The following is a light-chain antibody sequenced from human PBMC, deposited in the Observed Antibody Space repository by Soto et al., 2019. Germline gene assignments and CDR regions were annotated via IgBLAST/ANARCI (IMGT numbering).Light chain of an antibody. CDR1: SGYSNYK. CDR3: GADHGSGSNVVHVV. Sequence: QLVLTQPPSASASLGASVTLTCTLSSGYSNYKVDWYQQRPGKGPRFVMRVGTGGIVGSKGDGIPDRFSVLGSGLNRYLTIKNIQEEDESDYHCGADHGSGSNVVHVVFGGGTKLTVL. CDR2: VGTGGIVG. V-gene: IGLV9-49*01. J-gene: IGLJ2*01.